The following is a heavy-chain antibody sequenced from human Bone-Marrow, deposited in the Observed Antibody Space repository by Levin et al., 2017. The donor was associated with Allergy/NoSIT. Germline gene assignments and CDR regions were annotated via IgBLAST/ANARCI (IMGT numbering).Heavy chain of an antibody. CDR2: ISGYSGNT. D-gene: IGHD3-16*02. CDR1: GYTFTSYG. Sequence: GASVKVSCKTSGYTFTSYGLSWVRQAPGQGLEWMGWISGYSGNTKYAQKLQGRVTMTRDTSTSTAYMEMRSLRSDDTAVYYCARLSAQQLPAKAFDPWGQGTLVTVSS. J-gene: IGHJ5*02. V-gene: IGHV1-18*01. CDR3: ARLSAQQLPAKAFDP.